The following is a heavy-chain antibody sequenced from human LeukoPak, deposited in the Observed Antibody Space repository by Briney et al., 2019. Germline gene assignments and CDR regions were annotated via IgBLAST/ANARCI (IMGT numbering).Heavy chain of an antibody. CDR2: IYYTGTT. D-gene: IGHD3-16*01. J-gene: IGHJ3*01. V-gene: IGHV4-59*01. Sequence: SETLSLTCTVSGGSLSGDYWNWIRQPPGKGLEWIGYIYYTGTTDYSPSLKSRVTISLDMSKNQFSLKRRSVSVADRAVYYCARTNASGKRGQGTMVTVSS. CDR1: GGSLSGDY. CDR3: ARTNASGK.